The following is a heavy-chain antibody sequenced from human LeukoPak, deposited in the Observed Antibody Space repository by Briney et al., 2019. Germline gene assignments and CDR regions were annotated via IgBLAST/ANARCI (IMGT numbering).Heavy chain of an antibody. V-gene: IGHV3-30*03. D-gene: IGHD6-19*01. CDR2: ISYDGTNK. CDR3: ARVELYASGWYGSIDY. CDR1: GFTFSSSG. J-gene: IGHJ4*02. Sequence: GRSLRLSCAASGFTFSSSGMHCVRQAPGKGLEWVAAISYDGTNKYYADSVRGRFTISRDNSKNTLYLQMDSLRTEDTAVYYCARVELYASGWYGSIDYWGQGTLVAVSS.